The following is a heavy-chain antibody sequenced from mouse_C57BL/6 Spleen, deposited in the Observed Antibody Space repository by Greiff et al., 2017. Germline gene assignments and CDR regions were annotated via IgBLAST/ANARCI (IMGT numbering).Heavy chain of an antibody. CDR1: GYSFTDYN. CDR3: ARAPFYSNYAAY. J-gene: IGHJ3*01. CDR2: INPNYGTT. D-gene: IGHD2-5*01. Sequence: VQLQQSGPELVKPGASVKISCKASGYSFTDYNMNWVKQRHGKSLEWIGAINPNYGTTSYNQKFKGQATLTVDQSSSTAYMQLNSLTSEDSAVYYCARAPFYSNYAAYWGQGTLVTVAA. V-gene: IGHV1-39*01.